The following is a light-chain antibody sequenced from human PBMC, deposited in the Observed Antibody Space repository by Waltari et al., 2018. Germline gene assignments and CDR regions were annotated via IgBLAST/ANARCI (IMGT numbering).Light chain of an antibody. CDR2: DAS. V-gene: IGKV3-15*01. CDR1: QSIATN. CDR3: QQYNRWPPIT. J-gene: IGKJ5*01. Sequence: EVVMTQSPATLSVPPGERASLSCRASQSIATNLAWYQQKPGQAPRLLVYDASTRAPSIPARFRGSGSGTEFTLTISSLQSEDSAVYYCQQYNRWPPITFGQGTRLEIK.